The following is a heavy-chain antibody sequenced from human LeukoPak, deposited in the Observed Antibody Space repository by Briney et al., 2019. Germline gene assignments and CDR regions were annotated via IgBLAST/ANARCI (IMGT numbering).Heavy chain of an antibody. CDR3: ARGSEEYYDILTGHPVDY. Sequence: GGSLRLSCAASGFTFSSYAMHWVRQAPGKGLEWVAVISYDGSNKYYADSVKGRFTISRDNSKNTLYLQMNSLRAEDTAVYYCARGSEEYYDILTGHPVDYWGQGTLVTVSS. V-gene: IGHV3-30*04. D-gene: IGHD3-9*01. CDR1: GFTFSSYA. J-gene: IGHJ4*02. CDR2: ISYDGSNK.